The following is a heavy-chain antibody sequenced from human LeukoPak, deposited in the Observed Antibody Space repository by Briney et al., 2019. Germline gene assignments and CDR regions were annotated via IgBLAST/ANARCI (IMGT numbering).Heavy chain of an antibody. CDR2: IYYSGST. CDR3: ARADYDFWSGYPAVNAFDI. Sequence: SETLSLTCTVSGGSISSHYWSWIRQPPGKGLEWIGYIYYSGSTNYNPSLKSRVTISVDTSKNQFSLKLSSVTAADTAVYYCARADYDFWSGYPAVNAFDIWGQGTMVTVSS. CDR1: GGSISSHY. J-gene: IGHJ3*02. D-gene: IGHD3-3*01. V-gene: IGHV4-59*11.